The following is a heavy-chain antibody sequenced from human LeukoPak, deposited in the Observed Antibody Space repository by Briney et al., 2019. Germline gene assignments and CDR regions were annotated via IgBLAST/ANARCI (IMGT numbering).Heavy chain of an antibody. Sequence: ASVKVSCKVSGYTLTELSMHWVRQAPGKGLEWMGGFDLEDGETIYAQKFQGRVTMTEDTSTDTAYMELSSLRSEDTAVYYCATGPRWLQYFDYWGQGTLVTVSS. D-gene: IGHD5-24*01. CDR2: FDLEDGET. J-gene: IGHJ4*02. V-gene: IGHV1-24*01. CDR1: GYTLTELS. CDR3: ATGPRWLQYFDY.